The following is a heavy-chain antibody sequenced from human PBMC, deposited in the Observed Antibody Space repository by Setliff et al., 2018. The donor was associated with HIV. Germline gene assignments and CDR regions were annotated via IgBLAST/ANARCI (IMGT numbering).Heavy chain of an antibody. Sequence: GESLKISCAASGFTFSSYAMSWVRQAPGKGLEWVSAISGSGTGTYYADSVKGQFTISRDNSKNTLYLQMNSLRAEDTAIYYCATRVAYSSGWDEYFQHWGQGTLVTVSS. D-gene: IGHD6-19*01. J-gene: IGHJ1*01. CDR3: ATRVAYSSGWDEYFQH. CDR2: ISGSGTGT. V-gene: IGHV3-23*01. CDR1: GFTFSSYA.